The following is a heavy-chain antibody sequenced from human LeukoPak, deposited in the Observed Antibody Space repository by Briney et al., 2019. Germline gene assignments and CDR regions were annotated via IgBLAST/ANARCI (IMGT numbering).Heavy chain of an antibody. CDR1: GFTFSDYY. CDR3: ARDGRVGTTADAFDI. CDR2: ISSSGSTI. D-gene: IGHD1-7*01. V-gene: IGHV3-11*01. J-gene: IGHJ3*02. Sequence: GGSLRLSCAASGFTFSDYYMTWIRQAPGKGLEWVSYISSSGSTIYYADSVKGRFTISRDNAKNSLYLQMNSLRAEDTAVYYCARDGRVGTTADAFDIWGQGTMVTASS.